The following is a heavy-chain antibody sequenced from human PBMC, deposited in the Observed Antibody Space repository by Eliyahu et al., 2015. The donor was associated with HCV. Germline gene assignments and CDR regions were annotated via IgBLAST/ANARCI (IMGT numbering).Heavy chain of an antibody. CDR2: ISWNSGSI. Sequence: EVQLVESGGGLVQPGRSLRLSCAASGFTFDDYAMPWVRQAPGKGLEWVSGISWNSGSIGYADSVKGRFTISRDNAKNSLYLQMNSLRAEDTALYYCAKDMSRYDFWSGYHIYYYYGMDVWGQGTTVTVSS. CDR1: GFTFDDYA. CDR3: AKDMSRYDFWSGYHIYYYYGMDV. J-gene: IGHJ6*02. V-gene: IGHV3-9*01. D-gene: IGHD3-3*01.